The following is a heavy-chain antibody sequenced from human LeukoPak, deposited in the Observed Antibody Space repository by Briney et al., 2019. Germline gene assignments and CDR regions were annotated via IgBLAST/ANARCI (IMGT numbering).Heavy chain of an antibody. CDR3: ARDSQSRYASAADTGDLDY. CDR2: INPSGGST. J-gene: IGHJ4*02. CDR1: GYTFTSYY. V-gene: IGHV1-46*01. Sequence: GASVKVSCKASGYTFTSYYMHWVRQAPGQGLEWMGIINPSGGSTSYAQKFQGRVTMTRDTSTSTVYMELSRLRSDDTAVYYCARDSQSRYASAADTGDLDYWGQGTLVTVSS. D-gene: IGHD6-13*01.